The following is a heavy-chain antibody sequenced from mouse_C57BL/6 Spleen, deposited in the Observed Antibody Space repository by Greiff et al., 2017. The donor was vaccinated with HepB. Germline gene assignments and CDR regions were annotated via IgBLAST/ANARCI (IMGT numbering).Heavy chain of an antibody. Sequence: QVQLQQPGAELVRPGSSVKLSCKASGYTFTSYWMDWVKQRPGQGLEWIGNIYPSDSETHYNQKFKDKATLTVDKSSSTAYMQLSSLTSEDSAVYYCARRDYYGGSYGYFDVWGTGTTVTVSS. CDR2: IYPSDSET. J-gene: IGHJ1*03. CDR1: GYTFTSYW. CDR3: ARRDYYGGSYGYFDV. V-gene: IGHV1-61*01. D-gene: IGHD1-1*01.